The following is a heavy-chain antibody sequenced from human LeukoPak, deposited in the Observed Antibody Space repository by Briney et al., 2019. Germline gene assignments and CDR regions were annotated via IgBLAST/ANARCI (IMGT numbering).Heavy chain of an antibody. CDR1: GFTFSSYG. Sequence: GGSLRLSCAVSGFTFSSYGIHWVRQAPGKGLEWVAVISFDGSNKYYADSVKGRFTISRDNSKNTLYLQMNSLTAEDAAVYYCARDSVVMSPAAPLDSWGQGTLVTVSS. CDR3: ARDSVVMSPAAPLDS. D-gene: IGHD2-2*01. CDR2: ISFDGSNK. J-gene: IGHJ4*02. V-gene: IGHV3-30*03.